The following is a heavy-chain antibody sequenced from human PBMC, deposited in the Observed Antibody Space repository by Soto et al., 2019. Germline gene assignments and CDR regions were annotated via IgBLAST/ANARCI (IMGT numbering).Heavy chain of an antibody. V-gene: IGHV1-69*02. CDR3: ARGYCSGGSCQFDY. CDR1: GGTFSSYT. D-gene: IGHD2-15*01. CDR2: ITPILGIA. J-gene: IGHJ4*02. Sequence: QVQLVQSGAEVKKPGSSVKVSCKASGGTFSSYTISWVRQAPGQGLEWMGRITPILGIANYAQKFQGRVTITADKSTSTAYMELSSLRSEDTAVYYCARGYCSGGSCQFDYWGQGTLVTVSS.